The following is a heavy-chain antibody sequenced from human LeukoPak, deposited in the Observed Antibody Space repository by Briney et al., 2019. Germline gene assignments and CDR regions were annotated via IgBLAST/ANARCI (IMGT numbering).Heavy chain of an antibody. CDR2: INHSGST. Sequence: SETLSLTCTVSGGSISSSSYYWGWIRQPPGKGLEWIGEINHSGSTNYNPSLKSRVTISVDTSKNQFSLKLSSVTAADTAVYYCAIGTIFGVVAAAYWGQGTLVTVSS. CDR3: AIGTIFGVVAAAY. J-gene: IGHJ4*02. CDR1: GGSISSSSYY. D-gene: IGHD3-3*01. V-gene: IGHV4-39*07.